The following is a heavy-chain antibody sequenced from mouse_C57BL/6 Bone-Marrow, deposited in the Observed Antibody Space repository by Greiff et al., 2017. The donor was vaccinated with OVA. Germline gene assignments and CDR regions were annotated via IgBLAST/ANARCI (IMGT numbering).Heavy chain of an antibody. J-gene: IGHJ1*03. CDR3: ARFPLYDWYFDV. CDR1: GYTFTSYW. CDR2: IDPSDSYT. Sequence: QVQLQQPGAELVRPGTSVKLSCKASGYTFTSYWMHWVKQRPGQGLEWIGVIDPSDSYTNYNQKFKGKATLTVDTSSSTAYMQLSSLTSEDSAVYYCARFPLYDWYFDVWGTGTTVTVSS. D-gene: IGHD1-1*01. V-gene: IGHV1-59*01.